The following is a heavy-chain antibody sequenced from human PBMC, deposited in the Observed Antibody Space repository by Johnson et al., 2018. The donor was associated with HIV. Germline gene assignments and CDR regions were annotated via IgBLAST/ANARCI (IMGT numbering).Heavy chain of an antibody. Sequence: MKWVRQTPGMGLEWVSAINWNAGRTGYTDSVKGRFTICRDNAKNSLYLQMNSLRAEDTALYYCAKDIALRYYYVLRGAFDIWGQGTMVTVSS. J-gene: IGHJ3*02. CDR2: INWNAGRT. V-gene: IGHV3-20*03. CDR3: AKDIALRYYYVLRGAFDI. D-gene: IGHD3-10*02.